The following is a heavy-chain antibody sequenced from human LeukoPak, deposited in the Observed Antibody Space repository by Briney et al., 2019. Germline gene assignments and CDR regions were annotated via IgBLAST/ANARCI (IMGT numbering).Heavy chain of an antibody. D-gene: IGHD6-13*01. CDR1: GFTFSAFW. CDR2: ISSSSTII. CDR3: AKVPRQHDNWFDP. V-gene: IGHV3-48*01. J-gene: IGHJ5*02. Sequence: PGGSLRLSCAVSGFTFSAFWMHWVRQAPGEGLEWVSYISSSSTIIHYADSVKGRFTISRDDAKNSLYLQMNSLRAEDTAVYYCAKVPRQHDNWFDPWGQGTLVTVSS.